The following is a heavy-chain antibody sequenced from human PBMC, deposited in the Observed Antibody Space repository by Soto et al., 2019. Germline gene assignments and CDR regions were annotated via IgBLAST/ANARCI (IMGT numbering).Heavy chain of an antibody. CDR3: ARDQDSSGYPPVGAFDI. CDR2: INPSGGST. CDR1: GYTFTGYY. J-gene: IGHJ3*02. D-gene: IGHD3-22*01. Sequence: GASVKVSCKASGYTFTGYYMHWVRQAPGQGLEWMGIINPSGGSTSYAQKFQGRVTMTRDTSTSTVYMELSSLRSEDTAVYYCARDQDSSGYPPVGAFDIWGQGTMVTVSS. V-gene: IGHV1-46*01.